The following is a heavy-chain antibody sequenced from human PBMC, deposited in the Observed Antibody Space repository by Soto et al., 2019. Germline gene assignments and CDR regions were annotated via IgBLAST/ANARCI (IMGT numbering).Heavy chain of an antibody. D-gene: IGHD6-6*01. CDR3: AKDKGGYSSPSSYGMDV. J-gene: IGHJ6*02. CDR1: GFTFSSYG. V-gene: IGHV3-30*18. Sequence: GGSLRLSCAASGFTFSSYGMYWVRQAPGKGLEWVAVIVYDGSNKYYEESVKGRFTISRDNSKNTLYLQMNSLRAEDTAVYYCAKDKGGYSSPSSYGMDVWGQGTTVTVSS. CDR2: IVYDGSNK.